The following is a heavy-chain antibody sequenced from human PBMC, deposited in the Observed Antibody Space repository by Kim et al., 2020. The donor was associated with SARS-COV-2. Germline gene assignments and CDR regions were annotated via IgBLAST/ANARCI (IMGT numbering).Heavy chain of an antibody. CDR3: ARGYVGMLDY. J-gene: IGHJ4*02. V-gene: IGHV4-34*01. Sequence: SETLSLTCGVRGESFSGYSWNWIRQPPGKGPEWIGEINHDGSGNYNPSLKSRATISVDTSKNQFSLRLGSVTAADTAVYYCARGYVGMLDYWGQGILVTVSS. CDR2: INHDGSG. CDR1: GESFSGYS. D-gene: IGHD3-16*01.